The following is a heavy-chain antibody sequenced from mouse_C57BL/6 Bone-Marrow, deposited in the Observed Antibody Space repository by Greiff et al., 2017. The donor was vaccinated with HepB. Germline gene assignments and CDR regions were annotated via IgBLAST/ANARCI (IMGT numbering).Heavy chain of an antibody. D-gene: IGHD1-1*01. CDR3: TRDPYYYGSSYYYWYFDV. Sequence: DVQLVESGEGLVKPGGSLKLSCAASGFTFSSYAMSWVRQTPEKRLEWVAYISSGGDYIYYADTVKGRFTISRDNARNTLYLQMSSLKSEDTAMYYCTRDPYYYGSSYYYWYFDVWGTGTTVTVSS. CDR1: GFTFSSYA. J-gene: IGHJ1*03. V-gene: IGHV5-9-1*02. CDR2: ISSGGDYI.